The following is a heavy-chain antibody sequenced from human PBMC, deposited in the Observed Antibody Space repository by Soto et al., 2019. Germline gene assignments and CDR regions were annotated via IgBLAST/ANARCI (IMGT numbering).Heavy chain of an antibody. Sequence: EEQLLESGGGLVQRGGSLGLSCAASEFTFSDYDMSWVRRAPGKGLEWVSAVSGSGRSTYYADSVKGRFTISRDNSRNTLYLQMNSLRAEDTAVYYCAKDRRGVMDVWGQGTTVTVSS. CDR2: VSGSGRST. V-gene: IGHV3-23*01. D-gene: IGHD3-10*01. CDR3: AKDRRGVMDV. J-gene: IGHJ6*02. CDR1: EFTFSDYD.